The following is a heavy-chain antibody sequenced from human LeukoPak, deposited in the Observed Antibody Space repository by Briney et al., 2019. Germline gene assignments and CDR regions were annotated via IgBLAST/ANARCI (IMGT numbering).Heavy chain of an antibody. CDR1: GYTFTNYA. V-gene: IGHV1-2*02. D-gene: IGHD2-15*01. J-gene: IGHJ1*01. CDR3: ARGGGGLQH. Sequence: ASVKVSCKASGYTFTNYAMNWVRLAPGQGLEWMGWIDPNSGGTNYAQKFQGRVTMTRDTSISTAYMELSSLMSDDTAIYYCARGGGGLQHWGQGTLVTVSS. CDR2: IDPNSGGT.